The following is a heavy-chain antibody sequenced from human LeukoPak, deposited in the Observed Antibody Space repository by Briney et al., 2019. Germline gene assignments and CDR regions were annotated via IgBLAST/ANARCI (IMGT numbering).Heavy chain of an antibody. D-gene: IGHD6-13*01. CDR2: INWNGGST. V-gene: IGHV3-20*04. Sequence: RPGGSLRLSCAASGFTFDDYGMSWVRQAPGKGLEWVSGINWNGGSTGYADSVKGRFTISRDNAKNSLYLQMNSLRAEDTALYYCARAAAGIFFTYYYYYMGVWGKGTTVTVSS. CDR3: ARAAAGIFFTYYYYYMGV. J-gene: IGHJ6*03. CDR1: GFTFDDYG.